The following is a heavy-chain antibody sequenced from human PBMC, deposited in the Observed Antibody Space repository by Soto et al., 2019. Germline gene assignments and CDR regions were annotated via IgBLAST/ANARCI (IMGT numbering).Heavy chain of an antibody. Sequence: GGSLRLSCAASGFTFSSYGMHWIRQAPGKWLEWVAFIWHDGGNKFYAESVKGRFTISRDNSKNTLYLQMTSLSAEDTAMYYCARDGDVNTGFGKDYWGQGXLVTVYS. CDR1: GFTFSSYG. V-gene: IGHV3-33*01. CDR3: ARDGDVNTGFGKDY. D-gene: IGHD3-16*01. CDR2: IWHDGGNK. J-gene: IGHJ4*02.